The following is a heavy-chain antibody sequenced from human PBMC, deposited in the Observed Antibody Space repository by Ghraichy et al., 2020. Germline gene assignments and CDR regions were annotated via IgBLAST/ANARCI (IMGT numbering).Heavy chain of an antibody. CDR1: GFTFSTYT. D-gene: IGHD6-13*01. J-gene: IGHJ4*02. CDR3: LRGDSRDY. Sequence: GGSLRLSCAASGFTFSTYTMNWARQAPGKGLEWVSSISSSGGYGHNADSVKGRFTISRDNAKNSLYLQMNSLRAEDTAVYYCLRGDSRDYWGQGTLVTVSS. V-gene: IGHV3-21*01. CDR2: ISSSGGYG.